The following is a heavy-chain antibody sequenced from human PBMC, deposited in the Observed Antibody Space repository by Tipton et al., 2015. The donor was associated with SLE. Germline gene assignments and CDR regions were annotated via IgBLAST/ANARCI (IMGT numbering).Heavy chain of an antibody. J-gene: IGHJ4*02. V-gene: IGHV4-39*07. CDR2: INHSGST. CDR1: GGSISSSSYY. D-gene: IGHD4-17*01. Sequence: TLSLTCTVSGGSISSSSYYWSWIRQPPGKGLEWIGEINHSGSTNYNPSLKSRVTISVDTSKNQFSLKLSSVTAADTAVYYCARIYYGDYFDYWGQGTLVTVSS. CDR3: ARIYYGDYFDY.